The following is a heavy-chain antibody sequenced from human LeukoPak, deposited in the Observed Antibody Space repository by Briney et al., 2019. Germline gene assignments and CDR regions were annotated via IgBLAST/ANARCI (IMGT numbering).Heavy chain of an antibody. J-gene: IGHJ4*02. V-gene: IGHV3-21*01. D-gene: IGHD4-17*01. CDR2: ISSSSSYI. CDR3: ASDTVTSFY. CDR1: GFTFSSYA. Sequence: GGSLRLSCAASGFTFSSYAMSWVRQAPGKGLEWVSSISSSSSYIYYADSVKGRFTISRDNAKNSLYLQMNSLRAEDTAVYYCASDTVTSFYWGQGTLVTVSS.